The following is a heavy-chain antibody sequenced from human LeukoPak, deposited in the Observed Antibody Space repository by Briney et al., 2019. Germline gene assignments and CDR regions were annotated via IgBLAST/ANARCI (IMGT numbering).Heavy chain of an antibody. D-gene: IGHD6-19*01. CDR1: GGSISTYY. J-gene: IGHJ4*02. V-gene: IGHV4-59*01. CDR2: IYDSGSP. Sequence: PSETLSLTCTVSGGSISTYYWVWIRRPPGKGLEWIGHIYDSGSPTYKSSLKSRVTISVDTSKSQFSLRLTSVTAADTAVYYCARDGYSSGWYDYWGQGTLVTVSS. CDR3: ARDGYSSGWYDY.